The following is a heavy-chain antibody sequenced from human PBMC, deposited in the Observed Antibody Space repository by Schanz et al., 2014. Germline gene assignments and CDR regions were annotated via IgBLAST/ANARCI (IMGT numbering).Heavy chain of an antibody. CDR3: AKDPSHGDYDYYFDY. CDR2: ISHSGGSK. D-gene: IGHD3-22*01. CDR1: GFTFSTYA. V-gene: IGHV3-23*01. Sequence: EAQLLDSGGGLVQPGGSLRLSCAASGFTFSTYAMTWVRQAPGKGLEWVSSISHSGGSKYYADSVKGRFTISRDNSKNTLYLQMNSLRAEDTAVYYCAKDPSHGDYDYYFDYWGQGTLVTVSS. J-gene: IGHJ4*02.